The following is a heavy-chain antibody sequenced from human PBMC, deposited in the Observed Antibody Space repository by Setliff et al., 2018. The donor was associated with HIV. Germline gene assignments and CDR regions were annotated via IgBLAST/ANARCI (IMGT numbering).Heavy chain of an antibody. Sequence: ASVKVSCKVSGFTLSEVSIHWVRQAPGKGLEWMGYFDPQDGETVYAQKFQGRVTITADESTSTAYMELSSLRSEDTAVYYCAVGDSSSWYGVDYWGQGTLVTVSS. D-gene: IGHD6-13*01. CDR1: GFTLSEVS. CDR2: FDPQDGET. CDR3: AVGDSSSWYGVDY. J-gene: IGHJ4*02. V-gene: IGHV1-24*01.